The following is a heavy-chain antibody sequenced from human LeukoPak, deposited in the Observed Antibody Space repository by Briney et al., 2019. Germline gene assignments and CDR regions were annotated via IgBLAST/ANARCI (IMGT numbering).Heavy chain of an antibody. J-gene: IGHJ5*02. CDR1: GGSISSSTNW. CDR3: ARGPLTVTRGFDP. Sequence: SETLSLTCAVSGGSISSSTNWWSWVRQPPGKGLEWIGEIYHSGGTNYNPSLKSRITISVDTSKNQFSLKLSSVTAADTAVYYCARGPLTVTRGFDPWGQGTLVTVSS. D-gene: IGHD4-17*01. CDR2: IYHSGGT. V-gene: IGHV4-4*02.